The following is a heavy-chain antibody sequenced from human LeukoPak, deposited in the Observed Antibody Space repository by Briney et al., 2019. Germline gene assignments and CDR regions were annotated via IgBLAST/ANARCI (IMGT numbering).Heavy chain of an antibody. V-gene: IGHV1-2*02. J-gene: IGHJ4*03. CDR1: GFSFNGYY. CDR3: ARETVGNWGLDY. Sequence: DPGKVSCKASGFSFNGYYMHWVRQAPGQGLEWMGWINSNSGGTNYAQKFQGRVTMTRDTSITTAYMDLSALRPDDTDVYYCARETVGNWGLDYWGRGTPVTVSS. D-gene: IGHD7-27*01. CDR2: INSNSGGT.